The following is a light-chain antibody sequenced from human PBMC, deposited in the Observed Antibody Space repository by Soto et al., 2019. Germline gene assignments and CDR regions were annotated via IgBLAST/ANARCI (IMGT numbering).Light chain of an antibody. CDR3: QQANSFPIT. Sequence: DIEMTQPPSSVSASLGDTVTITCRASQGLKFLAWYQQKPGKAPRLLIYEATNLQSGVPPRFRGSGSGTDFTLTISSLQPEDFATYFCQQANSFPITFGQGTRVDIK. CDR1: QGLKF. CDR2: EAT. J-gene: IGKJ5*01. V-gene: IGKV1-12*01.